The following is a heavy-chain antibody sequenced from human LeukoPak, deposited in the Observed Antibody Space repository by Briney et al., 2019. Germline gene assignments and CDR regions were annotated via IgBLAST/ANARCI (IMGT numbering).Heavy chain of an antibody. D-gene: IGHD6-19*01. J-gene: IGHJ6*03. CDR3: ARVVGAYSSGWYEGAYYYYYMDV. V-gene: IGHV1-46*01. CDR1: GYTFTGYY. Sequence: ASVKVSCKASGYTFTGYYMHWVRQAPGQGREWMGWINPNSGGSTSYAQKFQGRVTMTRDMSTSTVYMELSSLRSEDTAVYYCARVVGAYSSGWYEGAYYYYYMDVWGKGTTVTISS. CDR2: INPNSGGST.